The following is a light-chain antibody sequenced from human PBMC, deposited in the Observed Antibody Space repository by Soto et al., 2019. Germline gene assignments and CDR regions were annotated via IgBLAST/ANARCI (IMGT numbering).Light chain of an antibody. J-gene: IGLJ1*01. CDR1: SSNIGGNT. V-gene: IGLV1-44*01. Sequence: QSVLTQPPSASGTPGQRVTISCSGSSSNIGGNTVNWYQQLPGTAPKLLIYGNDQRPSGVPDRFSGSKSGTSASLAISGLQYEDEADYYCAAWDASLNAFVFGTGTKVTVL. CDR3: AAWDASLNAFV. CDR2: GND.